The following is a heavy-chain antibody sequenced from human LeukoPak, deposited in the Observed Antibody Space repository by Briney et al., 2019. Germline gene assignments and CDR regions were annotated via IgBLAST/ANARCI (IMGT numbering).Heavy chain of an antibody. CDR1: GFTFSNYA. V-gene: IGHV3-23*01. Sequence: GGSLGLSCAASGFTFSNYAVSWVRQTPGKGLEWVSTISDSGASTYYADSVKGRFTISRDNSKNTLYLQMNSLRDEDTAVYYCAKVPYSDYGAGRPPFMDVWGQGTTVAISS. CDR3: AKVPYSDYGAGRPPFMDV. J-gene: IGHJ6*02. D-gene: IGHD3-10*01. CDR2: ISDSGAST.